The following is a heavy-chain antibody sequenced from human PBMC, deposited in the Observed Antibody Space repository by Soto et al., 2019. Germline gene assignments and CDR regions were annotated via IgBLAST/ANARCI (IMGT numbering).Heavy chain of an antibody. J-gene: IGHJ5*02. V-gene: IGHV1-3*01. CDR3: AREGYGDFDP. CDR2: INAGNGNT. Sequence: GASVKVSCKASGYTFTHYYMHWVRQAPGQGFEWMGWINAGNGNTKYSQKFQGRVTITRDTSASTAYMELSSLRSEDTAVYYCAREGYGDFDPWGQGTLVTVSS. D-gene: IGHD4-17*01. CDR1: GYTFTHYY.